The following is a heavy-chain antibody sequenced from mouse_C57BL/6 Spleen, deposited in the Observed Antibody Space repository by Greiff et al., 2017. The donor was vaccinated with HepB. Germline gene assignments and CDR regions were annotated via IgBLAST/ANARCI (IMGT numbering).Heavy chain of an antibody. CDR3: ARYHDGYYWFAY. Sequence: QVQLQQPGAELVKPGASVKLSCKASGYTFTSYWMHWVKQRPGQGLEWIGEIDPSDSYTNYTQKFKGKATLTVDTSSSTAYMQLSSLTSEDSAVYYCARYHDGYYWFAYWGQGTLVTVSA. J-gene: IGHJ3*01. D-gene: IGHD2-3*01. CDR2: IDPSDSYT. V-gene: IGHV1-50*01. CDR1: GYTFTSYW.